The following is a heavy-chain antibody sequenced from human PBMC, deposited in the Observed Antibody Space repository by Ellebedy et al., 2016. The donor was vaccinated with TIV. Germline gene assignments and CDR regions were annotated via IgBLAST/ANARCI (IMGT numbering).Heavy chain of an antibody. Sequence: GESLKISXAASGFTFSSYSMTWVRQAPGKGLEWVSFISSSSSYTYYADSVKGRFTISRDNAKNSLYLQMNSLRAEDTAVYYCASFYQGVKYFFDYWGQGTLVTVSS. V-gene: IGHV3-21*01. CDR2: ISSSSSYT. J-gene: IGHJ4*02. D-gene: IGHD3-10*01. CDR3: ASFYQGVKYFFDY. CDR1: GFTFSSYS.